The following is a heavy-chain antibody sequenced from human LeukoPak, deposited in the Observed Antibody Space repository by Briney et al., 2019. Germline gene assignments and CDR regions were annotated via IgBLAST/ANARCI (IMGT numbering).Heavy chain of an antibody. J-gene: IGHJ4*02. V-gene: IGHV4-34*01. CDR1: GGSFSGYY. CDR2: INHSGST. CDR3: ARHPWGTSYRVRYFDY. Sequence: PSETLSLTCAVYGGSFSGYYWSWIRQPPGKGLEWIGKINHSGSTSYNPSLKSRVTISVDTSKNQFSLKLSSVTAADTAVYYCARHPWGTSYRVRYFDYWGQGTLVTVSS. D-gene: IGHD3-16*01.